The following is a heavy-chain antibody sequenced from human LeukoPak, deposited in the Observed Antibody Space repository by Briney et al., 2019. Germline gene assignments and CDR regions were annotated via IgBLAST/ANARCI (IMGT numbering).Heavy chain of an antibody. CDR2: ISAYNGNT. D-gene: IGHD2-21*02. CDR1: GYTFTNYG. CDR3: ARDARTATASIVYDY. J-gene: IGHJ4*02. Sequence: ASVKVSCKASGYTFTNYGISWVRQAPGQGLEWMGWISAYNGNTNYAQKFQGRVTMTTDTSTSTAYMELRSLRSDDTAVYYCARDARTATASIVYDYWGQGTLVTVSS. V-gene: IGHV1-18*01.